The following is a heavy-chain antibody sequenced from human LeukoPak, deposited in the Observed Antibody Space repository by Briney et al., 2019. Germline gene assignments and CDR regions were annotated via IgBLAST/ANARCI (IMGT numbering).Heavy chain of an antibody. J-gene: IGHJ6*02. CDR2: IDEDGTEK. V-gene: IGHV3-7*01. D-gene: IGHD5-18*01. Sequence: PGGSLRLSCAASAFTFSSYWMNWVRQAPGKGLEWVAGIDEDGTEKYYVESVKGRFTISRDNAKKSVYLQMNSLRAEDTAVYYCASVERGYSFFRTLPGMDVWGQGTTVTVSS. CDR3: ASVERGYSFFRTLPGMDV. CDR1: AFTFSSYW.